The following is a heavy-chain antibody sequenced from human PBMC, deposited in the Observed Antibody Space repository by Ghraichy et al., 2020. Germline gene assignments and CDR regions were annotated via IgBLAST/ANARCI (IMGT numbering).Heavy chain of an antibody. CDR1: GDSVSSNSAA. D-gene: IGHD6-19*01. CDR2: TYYRSKWYN. V-gene: IGHV6-1*01. Sequence: SQTLSLTCAISGDSVSSNSAAWNWIRQSPSRGLEWLGRTYYRSKWYNDYAVSVKSRITINPDTSKNQFSLQLNSVTPEDTAVYYCARETRRYSSGWKMGYFYYWGQGTLVTVSS. J-gene: IGHJ4*02. CDR3: ARETRRYSSGWKMGYFYY.